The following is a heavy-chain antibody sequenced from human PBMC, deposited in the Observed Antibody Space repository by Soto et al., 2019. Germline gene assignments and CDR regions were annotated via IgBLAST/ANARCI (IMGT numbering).Heavy chain of an antibody. V-gene: IGHV4-34*01. CDR2: INHSGRS. CDR1: GGSFSGYY. Sequence: QVQLQQWGAGLLKSSETLSLTCAVYGGSFSGYYWTWIRQPPGKGLEWIAEINHSGRSNSNPSLKSRVTVSVDTSKNQFSLQLSSVTAADTAVYYCARGISMTVEVQRDAPDKYFFDSWGQGTLVTVSS. CDR3: ARGISMTVEVQRDAPDKYFFDS. D-gene: IGHD3-22*01. J-gene: IGHJ4*02.